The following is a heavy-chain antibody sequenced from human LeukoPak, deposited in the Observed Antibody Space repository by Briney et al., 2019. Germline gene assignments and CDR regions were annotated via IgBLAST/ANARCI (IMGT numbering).Heavy chain of an antibody. Sequence: GGSLRLSCAASGFTFSDYYMSWIRQAPGKGLEWISYISHRVSDVQYADSVKGRFTISRDNARNSLYLQMNGLRAEDTAVYYCAKDILEAAPFFDYWGLGTLVTVSS. V-gene: IGHV3-11*01. J-gene: IGHJ4*02. CDR1: GFTFSDYY. CDR2: ISHRVSDV. D-gene: IGHD2-15*01. CDR3: AKDILEAAPFFDY.